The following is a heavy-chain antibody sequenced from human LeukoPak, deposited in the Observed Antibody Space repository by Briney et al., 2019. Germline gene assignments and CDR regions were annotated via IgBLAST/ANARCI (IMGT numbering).Heavy chain of an antibody. V-gene: IGHV1-2*02. Sequence: ASVKGSCKACGYIFTGYYIYWVGQAPGQDLEWMGWINPNSGGTDSAQKFQGRVAMTRDTSLSTAYMELTRLTSDDTAVYYCARPQKYYSTSGYYLVSWGQGTLVTVSS. D-gene: IGHD3-22*01. J-gene: IGHJ4*02. CDR3: ARPQKYYSTSGYYLVS. CDR2: INPNSGGT. CDR1: GYIFTGYY.